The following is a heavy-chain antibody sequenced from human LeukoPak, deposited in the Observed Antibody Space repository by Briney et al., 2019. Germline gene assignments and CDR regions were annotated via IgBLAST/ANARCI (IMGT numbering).Heavy chain of an antibody. J-gene: IGHJ3*02. D-gene: IGHD5-18*01. CDR2: ISYNGHNK. CDR3: AKDPGMAVYSYGYDAFDI. CDR1: GFTFSSYS. V-gene: IGHV3-30*18. Sequence: PGRSLRLSCAASGFTFSSYSIHWVRQAPGKGLEWVAVISYNGHNKYSADSVKGRFTISRDNSKNTLYLQMTSLRADDTAIYYCAKDPGMAVYSYGYDAFDIWGQGTMVTVSS.